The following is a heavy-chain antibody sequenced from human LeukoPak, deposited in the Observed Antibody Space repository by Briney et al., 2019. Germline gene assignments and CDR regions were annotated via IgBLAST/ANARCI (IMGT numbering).Heavy chain of an antibody. D-gene: IGHD3-10*01. J-gene: IGHJ5*02. CDR1: GYTFTSYG. V-gene: IGHV1-18*01. CDR2: ISGYNGNT. CDR3: ARDNYYRSGSFIRWFDP. Sequence: ASVKVSCKASGYTFTSYGISWVRQAPGQGLEWMGWISGYNGNTNYAQKLQGRVTMTTDTSTSTAYMELRSLRADNTAMHYCARDNYYRSGSFIRWFDPWGQGTLVTVSS.